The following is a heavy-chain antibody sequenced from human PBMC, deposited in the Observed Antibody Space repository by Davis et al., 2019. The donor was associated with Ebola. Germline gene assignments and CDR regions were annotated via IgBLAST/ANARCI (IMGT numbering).Heavy chain of an antibody. CDR1: GFTFSSYS. CDR2: ISSSSSYI. CDR3: AKERYSSRSVNWFDP. Sequence: GESLKISCAASGFTFSSYSMNWVRQAPGKGLEWVSSISSSSSYIYYADSVKGRFTISRDNSKNTLYLQMNSLRAEDTAVYYCAKERYSSRSVNWFDPWGQGTLVTVSS. V-gene: IGHV3-21*04. J-gene: IGHJ5*02. D-gene: IGHD6-13*01.